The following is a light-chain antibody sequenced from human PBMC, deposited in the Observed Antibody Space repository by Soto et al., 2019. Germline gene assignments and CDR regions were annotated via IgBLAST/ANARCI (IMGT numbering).Light chain of an antibody. J-gene: IGKJ5*01. CDR3: QQLHSYPFN. CDR1: QGVSSS. CDR2: AAT. Sequence: DIQMTQSPYSLSAAVGDRVTITCRASQGVSSSLAWYHQQPGKAPKLLIYAATTLQSGVPSRFSGSGSGTDFTLTINSLQPEDFATYYCQQLHSYPFNFGQGTRLEIK. V-gene: IGKV1-9*01.